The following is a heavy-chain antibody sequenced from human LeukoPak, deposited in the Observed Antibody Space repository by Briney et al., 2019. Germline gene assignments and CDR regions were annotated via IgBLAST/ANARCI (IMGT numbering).Heavy chain of an antibody. V-gene: IGHV5-51*01. D-gene: IGHD2-2*01. CDR2: IYPGDSDT. J-gene: IGHJ4*02. CDR3: ARFTTTLVGYCSSTSCSAAFDY. Sequence: GGSLQISCKGSGYNFTSYWIGGVRQLPGKGLEWMGIIYPGDSDTRYSPSFQGQVTISADKSISTAYLQWSSLKASDTAMYYCARFTTTLVGYCSSTSCSAAFDYWGQGTLVTVSS. CDR1: GYNFTSYW.